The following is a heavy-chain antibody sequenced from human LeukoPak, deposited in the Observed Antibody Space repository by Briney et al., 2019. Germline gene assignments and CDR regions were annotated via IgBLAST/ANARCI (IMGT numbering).Heavy chain of an antibody. CDR3: ARARVRNWFDY. J-gene: IGHJ4*02. CDR2: INPSGGST. CDR1: GYTFTSYY. Sequence: ASVKVSCKASGYTFTSYYMHWVRQAPGQGLEWMGIINPSGGSTSYAQKFQGRVTMTRDMSTSTVYIELSSLRSEDTAVYYCARARVRNWFDYWGQGTLVTVSS. V-gene: IGHV1-46*01.